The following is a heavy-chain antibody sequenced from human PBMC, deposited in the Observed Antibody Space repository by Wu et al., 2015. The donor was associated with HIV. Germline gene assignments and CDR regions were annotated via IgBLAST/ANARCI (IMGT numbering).Heavy chain of an antibody. Sequence: QVQLVQSGAEVKKPGSSVKVSRKASGGTLRRDAFRWLRQAPGQGLEWIGGIIPIFNTPNYAQKFQGRVTITADESTSTAYMELSSLRSEDTAVYYCATRGIVVVPAAGGWFDPWGQGTLVTVSS. CDR3: ATRGIVVVPAAGGWFDP. CDR2: IIPIFNTP. D-gene: IGHD2-2*01. V-gene: IGHV1-69*12. CDR1: GGTLRRDA. J-gene: IGHJ5*02.